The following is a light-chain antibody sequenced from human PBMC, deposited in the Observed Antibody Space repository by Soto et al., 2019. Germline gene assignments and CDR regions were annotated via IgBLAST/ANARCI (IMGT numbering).Light chain of an antibody. CDR3: QQYNSWPLP. V-gene: IGKV3-15*01. J-gene: IGKJ4*01. CDR2: GAS. CDR1: QSVNSN. Sequence: EIVMTQSPATLSVSPGESATLSCRASQSVNSNLAWYQQKPAQAPTLLIYGASTRATGIPARFSGSGSGTEFTLTISSLQSEDFAVYYCQQYNSWPLPFGGGTKMEIK.